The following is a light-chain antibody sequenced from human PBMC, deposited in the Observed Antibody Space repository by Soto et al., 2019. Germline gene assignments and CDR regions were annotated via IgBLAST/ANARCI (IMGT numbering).Light chain of an antibody. J-gene: IGKJ2*01. Sequence: DIPMTQSPSSLSASVGDRVTITCQASQDIRNYLNWYQQKPGKAPKLLIYDASSLETGVPSRFSGSGSGTDFTFTISSLQPEDIASYYCQQYDNLPTFGQGTKLEIK. CDR1: QDIRNY. CDR2: DAS. CDR3: QQYDNLPT. V-gene: IGKV1-33*01.